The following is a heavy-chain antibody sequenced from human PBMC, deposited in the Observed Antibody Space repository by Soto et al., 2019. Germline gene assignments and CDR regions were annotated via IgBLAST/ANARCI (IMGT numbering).Heavy chain of an antibody. D-gene: IGHD3-22*01. CDR1: GFIVSSNH. J-gene: IGHJ4*02. CDR2: IYSGHTT. CDR3: AKDQKDLTMIGYYFDY. Sequence: GGSLRLSCVASGFIVSSNHMSWVRQAPGKGLEWVSVIYSGHTTYYADSVEGRFTISRDDSKNTLYLQMNSLRAEDTAVYYCAKDQKDLTMIGYYFDYWGQGTLVTVSS. V-gene: IGHV3-53*01.